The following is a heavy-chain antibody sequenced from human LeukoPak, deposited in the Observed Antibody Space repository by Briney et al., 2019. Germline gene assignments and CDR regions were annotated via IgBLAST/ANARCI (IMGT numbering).Heavy chain of an antibody. Sequence: PGRSLRLSCTASGFTFGDYLMSWFRQAPGKGLEWIGFISGGTTEYAASVKGRFTISRDDSTSIAYLQMNSLTTEDTAVYYCSRGSGWLSVYGVQGNLVTVSS. D-gene: IGHD6-19*01. CDR1: GFTFGDYL. CDR2: ISGGTT. J-gene: IGHJ4*02. CDR3: SRGSGWLSVY. V-gene: IGHV3-49*03.